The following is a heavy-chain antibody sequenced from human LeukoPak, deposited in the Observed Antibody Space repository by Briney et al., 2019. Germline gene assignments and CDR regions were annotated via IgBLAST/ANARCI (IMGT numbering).Heavy chain of an antibody. CDR2: ISTSGSTI. CDR3: ARCYDSSGYYSNYHMDV. CDR1: GFTFSDYY. V-gene: IGHV3-11*04. D-gene: IGHD3-22*01. Sequence: GGSLRLSCAASGFTFSDYYMSWIRQAPGKGLEWVSYISTSGSTIYYADSVKGRFTISRDNAKNSLYLQMNSLRAEDTVVYYCARCYDSSGYYSNYHMDVWGKGTTVTVS. J-gene: IGHJ6*03.